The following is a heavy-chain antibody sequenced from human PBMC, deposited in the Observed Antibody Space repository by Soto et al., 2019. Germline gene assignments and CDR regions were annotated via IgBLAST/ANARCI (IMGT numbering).Heavy chain of an antibody. V-gene: IGHV6-1*01. Sequence: PSQTLSLTCAISGDTVSSNSATWNWIRQSPSRGLEWLGRTYYRSKWYNDYAVSVKSRININSDTSKNQFSLQLNSVTPEDTAVDYCARGGATVGRGFDPWGQGPLVTFPS. CDR1: GDTVSSNSAT. CDR3: ARGGATVGRGFDP. D-gene: IGHD1-26*01. CDR2: TYYRSKWYN. J-gene: IGHJ5*02.